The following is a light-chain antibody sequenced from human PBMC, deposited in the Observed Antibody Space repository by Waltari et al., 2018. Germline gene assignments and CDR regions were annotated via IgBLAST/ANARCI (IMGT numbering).Light chain of an antibody. CDR1: QSVGIN. CDR3: QSYDSSLSGFYV. Sequence: VITQSPATLSVSPGERATLSCRASQSVGINLAWHQQLPGTAPKLLIFNNNNRPSGVPDRFPGSKSGTSASLAITGLQADDEAHYYCQSYDSSLSGFYVFGTGTKVTVL. J-gene: IGLJ1*01. CDR2: NNN. V-gene: IGLV1-40*01.